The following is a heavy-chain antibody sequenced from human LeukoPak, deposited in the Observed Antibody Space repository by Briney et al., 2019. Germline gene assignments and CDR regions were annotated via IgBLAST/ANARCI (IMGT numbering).Heavy chain of an antibody. D-gene: IGHD1-26*01. CDR1: GFTFSSYW. CDR3: LTWELRIDY. CDR2: ISYDGSKK. Sequence: GGSLRLSCAASGFTFSSYWMSWVRQAPGEGLEWVAVISYDGSKKYYADSVKGRFIISRDNSKNTLYLQMNSLRVEDTAVYYCLTWELRIDYWGQGTLVTVSS. V-gene: IGHV3-30*03. J-gene: IGHJ4*02.